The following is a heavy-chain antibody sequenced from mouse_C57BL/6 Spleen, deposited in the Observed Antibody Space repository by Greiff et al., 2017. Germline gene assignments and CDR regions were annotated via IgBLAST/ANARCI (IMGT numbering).Heavy chain of an antibody. CDR2: IDPENGDT. J-gene: IGHJ2*01. Sequence: VQLQQSGAELVRPGASVKLSCTASGFNIKDDYMHWVKQRPEQGLEWIGWIDPENGDTEYASKFQGKATITADTSSNTAYLQLSSLTSEDTAVYYCTTRTTEGVYWGQGTTLTVSS. CDR3: TTRTTEGVY. V-gene: IGHV14-4*01. D-gene: IGHD1-1*01. CDR1: GFNIKDDY.